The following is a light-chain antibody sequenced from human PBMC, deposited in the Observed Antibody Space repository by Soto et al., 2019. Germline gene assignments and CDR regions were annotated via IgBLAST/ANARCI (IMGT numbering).Light chain of an antibody. CDR2: DNN. J-gene: IGLJ3*02. Sequence: QSVLTQPPSVSAAPGQKVTISCSGRNSNIGNYYVSWYQQFPGAAPKLLIYDNNKRPSGIPDRFSGSKSGTSATLGITGLQTGDEAEYYCGAWDGSLSVGVFGGGTKLTVL. CDR3: GAWDGSLSVGV. CDR1: NSNIGNYY. V-gene: IGLV1-51*01.